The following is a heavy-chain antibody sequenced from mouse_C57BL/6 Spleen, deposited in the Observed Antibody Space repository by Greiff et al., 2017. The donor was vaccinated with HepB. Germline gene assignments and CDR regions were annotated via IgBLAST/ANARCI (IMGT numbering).Heavy chain of an antibody. Sequence: VKLMESGPELVKPGASVKISCKASGYAFSSSWMNWVKQRPGKGLEWIGRIYPGDGDTNYNGKFKGKATLTADKSSSTAYMQLSSLTSEDSAVYFCARDQIYDGYYVFAMDYWGQGTSVTVSS. J-gene: IGHJ4*01. V-gene: IGHV1-82*01. D-gene: IGHD2-3*01. CDR1: GYAFSSSW. CDR3: ARDQIYDGYYVFAMDY. CDR2: IYPGDGDT.